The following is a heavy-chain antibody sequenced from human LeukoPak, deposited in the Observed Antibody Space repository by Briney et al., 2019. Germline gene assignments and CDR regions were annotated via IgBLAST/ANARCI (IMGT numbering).Heavy chain of an antibody. CDR3: ANLRSEIDY. Sequence: PGGSLRLSCAASGFTFSSYAMSWVRQAPGKGLEWVSTISGSAGSTYYADSVKGRFTISRDNSKNTLYLQMNSLGPDDTAVYYCANLRSEIDYWGQGTLVTVSS. V-gene: IGHV3-23*01. D-gene: IGHD5-12*01. CDR2: ISGSAGST. CDR1: GFTFSSYA. J-gene: IGHJ4*02.